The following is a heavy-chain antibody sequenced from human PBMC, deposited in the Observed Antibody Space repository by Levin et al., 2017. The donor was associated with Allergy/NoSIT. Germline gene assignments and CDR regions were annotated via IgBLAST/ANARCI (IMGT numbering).Heavy chain of an antibody. J-gene: IGHJ3*02. CDR2: ISSSSTYI. Sequence: KAGESLKISCAASGFTFSGYTLNWVRQAPGKGLEWVSSISSSSTYIYYADSLKGRFTISRDDAKNSLSLQMNSLRVEDTAVYYCASDGSYDTLDIRGQGTMVTVSS. D-gene: IGHD6-6*01. CDR3: ASDGSYDTLDI. V-gene: IGHV3-21*01. CDR1: GFTFSGYT.